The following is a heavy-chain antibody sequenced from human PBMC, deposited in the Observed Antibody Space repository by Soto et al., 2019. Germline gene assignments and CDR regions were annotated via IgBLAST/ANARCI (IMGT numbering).Heavy chain of an antibody. Sequence: GGSLRLSCLVSGFTVNTNYMYWVRQAPGRGLEWVSAMYSGGDIHSADSVEGRFTISRDTSENTLYLRMDKLRVEDTAGYFCVSPIPSWVFDYWGQGTLVTVSS. V-gene: IGHV3-66*01. CDR3: VSPIPSWVFDY. CDR1: GFTVNTNY. J-gene: IGHJ4*01. D-gene: IGHD3-16*01. CDR2: MYSGGDI.